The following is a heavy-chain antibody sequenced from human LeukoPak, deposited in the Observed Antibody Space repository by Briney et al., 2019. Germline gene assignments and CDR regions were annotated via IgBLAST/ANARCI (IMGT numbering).Heavy chain of an antibody. CDR3: ARVGDYDYVWGSYRYTAAFDY. J-gene: IGHJ4*02. CDR1: GGSISSSNW. Sequence: PSGTLSLTCAVSGGSISSSNWWSWVRQPPGKGLEWIGEIYHSGSTNYNPSLKSRVTISVDTSKNQFSLKLSSVTAADTAVYYCARVGDYDYVWGSYRYTAAFDYWGQGTLVTVSS. CDR2: IYHSGST. D-gene: IGHD3-16*02. V-gene: IGHV4-4*02.